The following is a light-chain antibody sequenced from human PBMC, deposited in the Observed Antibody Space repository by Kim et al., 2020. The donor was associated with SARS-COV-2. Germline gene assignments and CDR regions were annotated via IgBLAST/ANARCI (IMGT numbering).Light chain of an antibody. CDR3: QQYNYWPPT. V-gene: IGKV3-15*01. Sequence: SMSPGERATHSCRASRSISSTLAWYQQQPGQAPRLLISGASTRATDIPGRISGSGSGTEFTLTISSLQSEDFAFYFCQQYNYWPPTFGQGTKLEI. CDR2: GAS. CDR1: RSISST. J-gene: IGKJ2*01.